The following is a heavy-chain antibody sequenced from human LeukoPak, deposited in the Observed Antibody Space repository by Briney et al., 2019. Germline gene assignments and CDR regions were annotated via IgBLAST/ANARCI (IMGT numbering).Heavy chain of an antibody. CDR1: GFTFSSYA. J-gene: IGHJ4*02. CDR2: ISYDGSNK. Sequence: PGRSLRLSCAASGFTFSSYAMHWVRQAPGKGLEWVAVISYDGSNKYYADSVKGRFTISRDNSKNTLYLQMNSLRAEDTAVYYCGGSSWDGYKLYYFDYWGQGTLVTVSS. D-gene: IGHD5-24*01. V-gene: IGHV3-30-3*01. CDR3: GGSSWDGYKLYYFDY.